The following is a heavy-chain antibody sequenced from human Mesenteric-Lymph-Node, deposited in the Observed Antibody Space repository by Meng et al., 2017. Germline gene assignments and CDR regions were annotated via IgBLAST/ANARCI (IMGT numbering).Heavy chain of an antibody. D-gene: IGHD5-24*01. J-gene: IGHJ4*02. CDR2: ISGSGGST. CDR1: GFTLSIYA. CDR3: ARDQEGKGYNLDY. V-gene: IGHV3-23*01. Sequence: GESLKISCAASGFTLSIYAMSWVRQAPGKGLEWVSAISGSGGSTYYADSVKGRFTISRDNSKNTLYLQMNSLRVEDTALYYCARDQEGKGYNLDYWGQGTLVTVSS.